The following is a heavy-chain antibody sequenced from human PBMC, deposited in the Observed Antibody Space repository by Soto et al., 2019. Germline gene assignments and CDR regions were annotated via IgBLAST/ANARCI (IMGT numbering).Heavy chain of an antibody. CDR1: GYTFTSYD. CDR3: ARGVTIFGVVFVRCYGMDV. V-gene: IGHV1-8*01. CDR2: MNPNSGNT. Sequence: QVQLVQSGAEVKKPGASVKVSCKASGYTFTSYDINWVRQATGQGLEWMGWMNPNSGNTGYAQKFQGRVTMTRNTSISTAYMELSSLRSEDTAVYYCARGVTIFGVVFVRCYGMDVWGQGTTVTVSS. J-gene: IGHJ6*02. D-gene: IGHD3-3*01.